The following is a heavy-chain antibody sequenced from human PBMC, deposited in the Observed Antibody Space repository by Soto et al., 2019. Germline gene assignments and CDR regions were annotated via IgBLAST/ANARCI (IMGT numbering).Heavy chain of an antibody. CDR3: ARRGPGTYFDY. Sequence: EVQLLESGGGLVQPGGSLRLSCAASGFTFSSYAMRWVRQAPGKGLEWVSAISGSGGSTYYADSGKGRFTISRDNSKNPLYLQMNSLRAEDTAVYYCARRGPGTYFDYWGQGTLVTVSS. CDR2: ISGSGGST. CDR1: GFTFSSYA. D-gene: IGHD6-13*01. V-gene: IGHV3-23*01. J-gene: IGHJ4*02.